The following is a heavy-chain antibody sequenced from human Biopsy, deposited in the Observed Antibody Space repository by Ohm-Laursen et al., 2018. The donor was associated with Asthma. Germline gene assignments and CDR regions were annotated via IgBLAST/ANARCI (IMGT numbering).Heavy chain of an antibody. J-gene: IGHJ4*02. CDR2: ISYDGSSI. D-gene: IGHD6-19*01. CDR3: AREGVAGTHIED. CDR1: GFTFSIYD. Sequence: SLRLSCTATGFTFSIYDIHWVRQAPGKGLEWVAVISYDGSSIYYADSVKGRFTISRDNSKNTLSLQMNSLTAEDTAVYYCAREGVAGTHIEDWGQGTLVTVSS. V-gene: IGHV3-30-3*01.